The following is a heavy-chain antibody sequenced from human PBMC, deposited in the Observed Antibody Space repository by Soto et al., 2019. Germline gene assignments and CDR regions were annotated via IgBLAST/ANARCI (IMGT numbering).Heavy chain of an antibody. CDR1: GFTFSDHY. Sequence: QVQLVQSGGGLVKPGGSLRLSCAASGFTFSDHYMSWIRQAPGKGLEWVSYVSSGSTYTNYADSVKGRFSISRDNAKNSLYLQMNSLRAEDTAVYYCASVGYGSSGSQDYWGQGTLVTVSS. CDR2: VSSGSTYT. D-gene: IGHD3-10*01. CDR3: ASVGYGSSGSQDY. V-gene: IGHV3-11*05. J-gene: IGHJ4*02.